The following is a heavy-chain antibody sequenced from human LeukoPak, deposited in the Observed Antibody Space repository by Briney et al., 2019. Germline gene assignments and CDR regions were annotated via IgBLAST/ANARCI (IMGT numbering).Heavy chain of an antibody. D-gene: IGHD2-15*01. V-gene: IGHV3-7*01. J-gene: IGHJ4*02. CDR3: AREDGYCSGGNCYSYFDS. CDR2: IKRDGSEK. Sequence: GGSLRLSCAASGFTFSSYWMSWVRQAPGKGLEWVANIKRDGSEKYYVDSVKGRFTISRDNAKNSLYLQMNSLRAEDTAVYFCAREDGYCSGGNCYSYFDSWGQGTLVTVSA. CDR1: GFTFSSYW.